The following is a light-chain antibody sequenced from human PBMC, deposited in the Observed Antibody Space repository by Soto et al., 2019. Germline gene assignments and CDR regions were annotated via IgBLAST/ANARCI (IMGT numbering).Light chain of an antibody. V-gene: IGKV3-15*01. CDR3: QQYNSWPPYT. CDR1: QSVSSN. J-gene: IGKJ2*01. Sequence: EIVMTQSPATLSVSTGERATLSCRASQSVSSNLAWYQQKPGQAPRLLIYGASTRATGIPDRFSGSGSGTEFTLTISSLKSEDFAVYYCQQYNSWPPYTFGQGTKLEIK. CDR2: GAS.